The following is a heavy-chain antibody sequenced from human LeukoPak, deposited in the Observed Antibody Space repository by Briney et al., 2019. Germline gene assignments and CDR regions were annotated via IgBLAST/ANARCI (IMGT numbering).Heavy chain of an antibody. CDR2: ISAYNGNT. J-gene: IGHJ4*02. Sequence: GASVTVSCKASGYTFTIYGISWVRQAPGQGLEWMGWISAYNGNTNYAQKLQGRVTMTTDTSTSTAYMELRSLRSDDTAVYYCARDLDNYDSSAFDYWGQGTLVTVSP. CDR3: ARDLDNYDSSAFDY. D-gene: IGHD3-22*01. CDR1: GYTFTIYG. V-gene: IGHV1-18*01.